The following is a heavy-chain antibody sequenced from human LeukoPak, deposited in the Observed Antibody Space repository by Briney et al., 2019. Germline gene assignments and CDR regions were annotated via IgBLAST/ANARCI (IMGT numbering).Heavy chain of an antibody. V-gene: IGHV4-39*07. D-gene: IGHD5-18*01. Sequence: PSETLSLTCTVSGGSISSSSYYWGWIRQPPGKGLEWIGSIYYSGSTYYNPSLKSRVTISVDTSKNQFSLKLSSVTAADTAVYYCARGRDTAGIWGQGTLVSVSS. CDR2: IYYSGST. J-gene: IGHJ4*02. CDR1: GGSISSSSYY. CDR3: ARGRDTAGI.